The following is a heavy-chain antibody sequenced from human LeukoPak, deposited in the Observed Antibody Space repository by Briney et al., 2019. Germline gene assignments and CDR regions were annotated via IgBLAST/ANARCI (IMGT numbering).Heavy chain of an antibody. Sequence: SQTLSLTCAISGDSVSGNSVTWNWIRQSPSRGLEWLGRTYYRSTWYNDYAVSVRGRITVNPDTSKNQFSLHLNSVTPGDTAVYYCARRLTQYDCFDPWGQGVLVTVSS. CDR3: ARRLTQYDCFDP. V-gene: IGHV6-1*01. CDR1: GDSVSGNSVT. D-gene: IGHD2-2*01. CDR2: TYYRSTWYN. J-gene: IGHJ5*02.